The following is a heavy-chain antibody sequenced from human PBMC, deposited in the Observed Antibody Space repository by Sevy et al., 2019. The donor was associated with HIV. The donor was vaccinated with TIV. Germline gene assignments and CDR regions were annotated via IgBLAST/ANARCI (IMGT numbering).Heavy chain of an antibody. V-gene: IGHV3-13*01. Sequence: GGSLRLSCAASGFTFSSYDMHWVRQATGKGLEWVSAIGTAGDTYYPGSVKGRFTISRENAKNSLYLQMNSLRAGDTAVYYCERGAYGRAFDIWGQGTMVTVSS. CDR2: IGTAGDT. CDR1: GFTFSSYD. CDR3: ERGAYGRAFDI. D-gene: IGHD2-21*01. J-gene: IGHJ3*02.